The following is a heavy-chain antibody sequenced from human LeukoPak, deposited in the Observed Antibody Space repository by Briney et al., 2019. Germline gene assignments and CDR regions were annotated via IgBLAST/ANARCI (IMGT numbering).Heavy chain of an antibody. Sequence: SATLSLTCAVSGGSISSGGYSWSWIRQPPGKGLEWIGYIYHSGSTYYNPSLKSRVTISVDRSKNQFSLKLSSVTAADTAAYYCARGPLYDSSGYYYDFDYWGQGALVTVSS. J-gene: IGHJ4*02. D-gene: IGHD3-22*01. CDR1: GGSISSGGYS. CDR3: ARGPLYDSSGYYYDFDY. V-gene: IGHV4-30-2*01. CDR2: IYHSGST.